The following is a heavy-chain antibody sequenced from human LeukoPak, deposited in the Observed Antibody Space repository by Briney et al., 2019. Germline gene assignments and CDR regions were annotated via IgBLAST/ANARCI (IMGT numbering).Heavy chain of an antibody. V-gene: IGHV3-66*01. CDR1: GFTVSSYF. D-gene: IGHD1-26*01. J-gene: IGHJ5*02. CDR3: ASAVKWELLPAES. CDR2: IYSGGTI. Sequence: GGSLRLSCTVSGFTVSSYFMTWVRQAPGKGLEWVSVIYSGGTIHYAGSVKGRFTISRDNSKNTLFLQMNSLRAEDTAVYYCASAVKWELLPAESWGRGTLVTVSS.